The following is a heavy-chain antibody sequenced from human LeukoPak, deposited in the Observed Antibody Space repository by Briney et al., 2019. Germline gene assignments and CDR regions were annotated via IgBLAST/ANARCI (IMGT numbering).Heavy chain of an antibody. CDR2: IIPIFGTA. V-gene: IGHV1-69*13. CDR3: ARDRTVVTPDDAFDI. CDR1: GGTFSSYA. J-gene: IGHJ3*02. D-gene: IGHD4-23*01. Sequence: SVKVSCEASGGTFSSYAISWVRQAPGQGLEWMGGIIPIFGTANYAQKFQGRVTITADESTSTAYMELSSLRSEDTAVYYCARDRTVVTPDDAFDIRGQGTMVTVSS.